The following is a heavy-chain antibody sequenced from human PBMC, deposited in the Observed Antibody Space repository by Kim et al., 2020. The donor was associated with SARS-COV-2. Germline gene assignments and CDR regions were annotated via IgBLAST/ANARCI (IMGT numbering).Heavy chain of an antibody. V-gene: IGHV1-3*01. Sequence: YSQKFQGRVAITRDTSASTAYMALSSLRSEDTAVYYCARAMQQWGGAFDIWGQGTMVTVSS. CDR3: ARAMQQWGGAFDI. D-gene: IGHD6-19*01. J-gene: IGHJ3*02.